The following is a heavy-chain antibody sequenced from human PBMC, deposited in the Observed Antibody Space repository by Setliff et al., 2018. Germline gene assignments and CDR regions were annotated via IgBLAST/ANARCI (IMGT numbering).Heavy chain of an antibody. CDR2: IYYSGST. J-gene: IGHJ4*02. D-gene: IGHD1-1*01. Sequence: SETLSLTCTVSGGSISSYYWSWIRQPPGKGLEWIGYIYYSGSTNYNPSLKSRVTISVDTSKNQFSLKLSSVTAADTAVYYCARLSFLQLDHLNFDYWGQGTLVTSPQ. CDR1: GGSISSYY. V-gene: IGHV4-59*08. CDR3: ARLSFLQLDHLNFDY.